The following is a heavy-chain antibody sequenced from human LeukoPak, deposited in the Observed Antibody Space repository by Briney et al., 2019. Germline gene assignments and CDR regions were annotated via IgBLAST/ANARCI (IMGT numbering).Heavy chain of an antibody. D-gene: IGHD3-10*01. CDR1: GFTFSSYA. Sequence: GGSLRLSCAASGFTFSSYAMHWVRQAPGKGLEWVAVISYDGSNKYYADSVKGRFTISRDNAKNSLYLQMNSLRAEDTALYYCASESSGSGILGDAFDIWGQGTMVTVSS. CDR3: ASESSGSGILGDAFDI. CDR2: ISYDGSNK. V-gene: IGHV3-30*04. J-gene: IGHJ3*02.